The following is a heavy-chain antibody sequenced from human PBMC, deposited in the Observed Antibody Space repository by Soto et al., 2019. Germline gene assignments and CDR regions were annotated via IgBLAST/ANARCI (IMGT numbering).Heavy chain of an antibody. J-gene: IGHJ5*01. D-gene: IGHD1-26*01. CDR3: ARGYSGSSYWWFDS. CDR1: GFTFSDYA. V-gene: IGHV3-30-3*01. CDR2: ISFGGSNE. Sequence: PGGSLRLSCAASGFTFSDYAMHWVRQAPGKGLEWVSIISFGGSNEHYADSVQGRFTISRDNAKNTLYLQMNSLRADDTAVYYCARGYSGSSYWWFDSWGQGPLVTVSS.